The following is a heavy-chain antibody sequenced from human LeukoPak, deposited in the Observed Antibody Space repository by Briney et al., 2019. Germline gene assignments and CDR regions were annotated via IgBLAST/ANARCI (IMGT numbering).Heavy chain of an antibody. D-gene: IGHD6-13*01. CDR1: GGSFSGYY. CDR2: INHSGST. Sequence: SETLSLTCAVYGGSFSGYYWSWIRQPPGKGLEWIGEINHSGSTNYNPSLKSRVTISVDTSKNQFSLKLSSVTAADTAAYYCARGVGSSWYTVWFDPWGQGTLVTVSS. J-gene: IGHJ5*02. CDR3: ARGVGSSWYTVWFDP. V-gene: IGHV4-34*01.